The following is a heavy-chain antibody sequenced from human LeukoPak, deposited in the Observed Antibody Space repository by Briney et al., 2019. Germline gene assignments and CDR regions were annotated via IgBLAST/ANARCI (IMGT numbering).Heavy chain of an antibody. V-gene: IGHV3-48*04. D-gene: IGHD4-11*01. J-gene: IGHJ4*02. CDR1: GFTFSSYA. CDR3: ARVPHDYSDYVAY. Sequence: PGGSLRLSCAASGFTFSSYAMNWFRQAPGKGLEWVAYISFSSTTIFYADFVKGRFTISRDNAQNSLYLQMSSLRAEDTAVYYCARVPHDYSDYVAYWGQGTLVTVSS. CDR2: ISFSSTTI.